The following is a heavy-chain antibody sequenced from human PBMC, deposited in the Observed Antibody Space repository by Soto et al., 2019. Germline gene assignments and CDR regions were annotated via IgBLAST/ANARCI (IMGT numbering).Heavy chain of an antibody. CDR3: ARVPWRGAGYYYGSGSPGLDY. Sequence: TLSLTCAVYGGSFSGYYWSWIRQPPGKGLEWIGEINHSGSTNYNPSLKSRVTISVDTSKSQFSLKLSSVTAADTAVYYCARVPWRGAGYYYGSGSPGLDYWGQGTLVTVSS. CDR2: INHSGST. J-gene: IGHJ4*02. CDR1: GGSFSGYY. D-gene: IGHD3-10*01. V-gene: IGHV4-34*01.